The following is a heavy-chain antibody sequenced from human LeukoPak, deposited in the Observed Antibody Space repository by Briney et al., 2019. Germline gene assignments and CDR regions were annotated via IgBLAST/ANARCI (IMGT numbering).Heavy chain of an antibody. CDR2: IYHSGST. CDR3: AGVRGGGIDY. D-gene: IGHD3-10*01. J-gene: IGHJ4*02. V-gene: IGHV4-38-2*02. Sequence: SETLSLTCTVSGFSISSGYLWGWIRQPPGKGLEWIGSIYHSGSTYYNPSLKSRVTISVDTSKNQFSLKLSSVTAADTAVYYCAGVRGGGIDYWGQGTLVTVSS. CDR1: GFSISSGYL.